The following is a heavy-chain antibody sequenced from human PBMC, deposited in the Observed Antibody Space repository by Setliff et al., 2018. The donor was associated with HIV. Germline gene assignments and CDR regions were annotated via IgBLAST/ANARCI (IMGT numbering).Heavy chain of an antibody. V-gene: IGHV1-69*06. D-gene: IGHD1-26*01. J-gene: IGHJ4*02. CDR1: GYTFTSYA. CDR2: IIPIFGSA. Sequence: GASVKVSCKASGYTFTSYAITWVRQAPGQGLEWMGRIIPIFGSANYAQKLQGRVTITADKSTSTAYMELSRLGSEDTAVYYCARGSSVGWEVLRTDYWGQGTLVTVSS. CDR3: ARGSSVGWEVLRTDY.